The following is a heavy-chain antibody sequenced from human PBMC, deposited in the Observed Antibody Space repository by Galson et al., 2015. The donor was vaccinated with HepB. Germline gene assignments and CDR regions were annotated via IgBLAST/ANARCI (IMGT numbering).Heavy chain of an antibody. J-gene: IGHJ4*02. CDR3: VTSWGSFDH. D-gene: IGHD7-27*01. CDR1: GFTFTDYN. V-gene: IGHV3-21*01. Sequence: SLRLSCAASGFTFTDYNMNWVRQAPGKGLEWVSYISSSASSMYYADSAKGRFTISRDNAMNSLYLQMNSLGAEDTAVYYCVTSWGSFDHWGQGALVTVSS. CDR2: ISSSASSM.